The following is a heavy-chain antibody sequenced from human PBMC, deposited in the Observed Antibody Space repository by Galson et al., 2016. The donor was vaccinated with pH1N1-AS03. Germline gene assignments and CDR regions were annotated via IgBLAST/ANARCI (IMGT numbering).Heavy chain of an antibody. CDR2: IYPGDSDT. D-gene: IGHD5-24*01. J-gene: IGHJ4*02. Sequence: QSGAEVKKPGESLKISCKTSGYIFTSYWVAWVRHMPGKGLEWMGIIYPGDSDTRYSPSFQGQVTISADRSINTAYLQWGSLMASDTAIYYCARQVRDGYNDYFDYWGQGILVTVSS. CDR3: ARQVRDGYNDYFDY. V-gene: IGHV5-51*01. CDR1: GYIFTSYW.